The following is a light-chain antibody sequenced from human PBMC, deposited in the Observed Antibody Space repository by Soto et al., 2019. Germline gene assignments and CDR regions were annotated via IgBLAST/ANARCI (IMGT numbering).Light chain of an antibody. CDR3: QQYNSYSIT. J-gene: IGKJ5*01. Sequence: DIQMTQSPSTLSASVGDRVTITCRASQSSNSWLAWYQQKPGKAPKLLIYKAYRLQSGVPSRFSGSGSGTEFTLTISSLQPDDFATYYCQQYNSYSITFGQGTRLEIK. CDR2: KAY. V-gene: IGKV1-5*03. CDR1: QSSNSW.